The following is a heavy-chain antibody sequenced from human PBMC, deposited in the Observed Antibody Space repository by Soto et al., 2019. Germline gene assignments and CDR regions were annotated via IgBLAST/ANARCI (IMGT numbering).Heavy chain of an antibody. D-gene: IGHD6-13*01. CDR1: GRTFSSYA. J-gene: IGHJ6*02. CDR2: IIPIFGTA. CDR3: ARDTPRYSSSWGYYYGMDV. V-gene: IGHV1-69*13. Sequence: SVKVSCKASGRTFSSYAISWVRQAPGQGLEWMGGIIPIFGTANYAQKFQGRVTITADESTSTAYMELSSLRSEDTAVYYCARDTPRYSSSWGYYYGMDVWGQGTTVTVSS.